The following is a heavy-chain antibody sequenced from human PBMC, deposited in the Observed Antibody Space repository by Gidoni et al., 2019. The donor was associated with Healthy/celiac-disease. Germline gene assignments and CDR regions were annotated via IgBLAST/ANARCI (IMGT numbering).Heavy chain of an antibody. Sequence: AASGFTFSSYSMNRVRLAPGKGLEWLSSISSSSSYIYYADSVKGRFTISRDNAKNSLYLQMNSLRAEDTAVYYWARDSRSGSGWSTTIYYYYYGMDVWGQGTTVTVSS. V-gene: IGHV3-21*01. CDR3: ARDSRSGSGWSTTIYYYYYGMDV. CDR2: ISSSSSYI. J-gene: IGHJ6*02. CDR1: GFTFSSYS. D-gene: IGHD6-19*01.